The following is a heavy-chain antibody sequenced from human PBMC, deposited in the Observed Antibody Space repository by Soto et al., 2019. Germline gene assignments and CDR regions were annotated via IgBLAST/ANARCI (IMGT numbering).Heavy chain of an antibody. CDR2: IYYSGST. D-gene: IGHD3-10*01. V-gene: IGHV4-31*03. Sequence: SETLSLTCTVSGGSISSGGYYWSWIRQHPGKGLEWIGYIYYSGSTYYNPSLKSRVTISVDTSKNQFSLKLSSVTAADTAVYYCARDPVMVREGIYGMDVWGQGTTVTVSS. CDR1: GGSISSGGYY. CDR3: ARDPVMVREGIYGMDV. J-gene: IGHJ6*02.